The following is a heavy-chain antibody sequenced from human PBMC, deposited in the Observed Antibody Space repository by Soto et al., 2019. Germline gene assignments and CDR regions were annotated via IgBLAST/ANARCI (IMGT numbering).Heavy chain of an antibody. J-gene: IGHJ1*01. CDR2: MNPNSGNT. Sequence: ASVKVSCKASGYTFTNYVVHWVRQAPGQRLEWMGWMNPNSGNTGYAQKFQGRVTMTRNTSISTAYMELSSLRSEDTAVYYCARGEDIVVVVAATSRDFQHWGQGTLVTVSS. CDR1: GYTFTNYV. CDR3: ARGEDIVVVVAATSRDFQH. V-gene: IGHV1-8*02. D-gene: IGHD2-15*01.